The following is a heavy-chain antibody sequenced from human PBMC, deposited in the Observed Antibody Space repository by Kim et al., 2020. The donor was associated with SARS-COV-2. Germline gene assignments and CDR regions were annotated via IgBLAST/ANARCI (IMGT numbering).Heavy chain of an antibody. CDR2: ISSSSSYI. CDR3: ARPRGFGGKAAGLNWYFDL. V-gene: IGHV3-21*01. CDR1: GFTFSSYS. Sequence: GGSLRLSCAASGFTFSSYSMNWVRQAPGKGLEWVSSISSSSSYIYYADSVKGRFTISRDNAKNSLYLQMNSLRAEDTAVYYCARPRGFGGKAAGLNWYFDLWGRGTLVTVSS. J-gene: IGHJ2*01. D-gene: IGHD6-13*01.